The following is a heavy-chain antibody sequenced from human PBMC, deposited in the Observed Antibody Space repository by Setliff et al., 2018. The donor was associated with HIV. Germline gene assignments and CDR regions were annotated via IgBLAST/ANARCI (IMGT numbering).Heavy chain of an antibody. CDR2: MYASGST. J-gene: IGHJ4*02. CDR1: GGSFSDYY. Sequence: SETLSLTCAVYGGSFSDYYWSWIRQPPGKGLEWIGYMYASGSTDYNPSLKSRVTISVDRFRNQFSLPLRSVTAADTAVYFCARVPHRVVGTTTLLYHFDYWGLGTLVTVSS. D-gene: IGHD1-26*01. CDR3: ARVPHRVVGTTTLLYHFDY. V-gene: IGHV4-59*01.